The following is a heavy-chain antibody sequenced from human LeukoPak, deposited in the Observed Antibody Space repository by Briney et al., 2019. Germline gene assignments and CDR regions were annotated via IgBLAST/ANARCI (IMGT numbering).Heavy chain of an antibody. J-gene: IGHJ5*02. D-gene: IGHD3-10*01. CDR3: ARDRGSGSGNYQGTLFEP. V-gene: IGHV1-69*04. Sequence: SVKVSCKASGGTLSSYAITWVRQAPGQGLEWMGRIIPVVDKADYAQKFQGRVTITAAKSTTTVYMEMSSLISEDTAVYYCARDRGSGSGNYQGTLFEPWGQGTLVIVSS. CDR1: GGTLSSYA. CDR2: IIPVVDKA.